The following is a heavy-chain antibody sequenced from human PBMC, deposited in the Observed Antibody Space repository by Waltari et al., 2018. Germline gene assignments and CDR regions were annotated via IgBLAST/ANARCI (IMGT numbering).Heavy chain of an antibody. CDR3: AKGVQQWLVYFDY. CDR1: GFTFADYA. CDR2: ISWNRGTI. Sequence: EVQLVESGVGLVQPGRSLRLSCAASGFTFADYAMHWVRQSPGKGLGWVSGISWNRGTIGYADSVKGRFTISRDNAKNSLYLQMNSLRAEDTALYYCAKGVQQWLVYFDYWGQGTLVTVSS. J-gene: IGHJ4*02. D-gene: IGHD6-19*01. V-gene: IGHV3-9*01.